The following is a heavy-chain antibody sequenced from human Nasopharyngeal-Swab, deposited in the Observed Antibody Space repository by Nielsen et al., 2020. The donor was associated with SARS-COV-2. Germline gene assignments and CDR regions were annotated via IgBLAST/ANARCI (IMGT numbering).Heavy chain of an antibody. CDR1: GYTFTGYY. CDR3: AAWWELSAFDI. V-gene: IGHV1-2*06. D-gene: IGHD1-26*01. CDR2: INPNSGGT. J-gene: IGHJ3*02. Sequence: ASVKVSCKASGYTFTGYYMHWVRQAPGRGLEWMGRINPNSGGTNYAQKFQGRVTMTRDTSISTAYMELSRLRSDDTAVYYCAAWWELSAFDIWGQGTMVTVSS.